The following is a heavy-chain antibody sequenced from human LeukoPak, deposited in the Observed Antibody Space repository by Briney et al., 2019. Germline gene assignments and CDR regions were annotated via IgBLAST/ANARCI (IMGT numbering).Heavy chain of an antibody. CDR3: ARGLTGYYGSGSYFRRYYYYMDV. Sequence: ASVKVSCKASGYTFTGYYMHWVRQAPGQGLEWMGWMNPNSGNTGYAQKFQGRVTITRNTSISTAYMELSSLRSEDTAVYYCARGLTGYYGSGSYFRRYYYYMDVWGQGTLVTVSS. CDR1: GYTFTGYY. D-gene: IGHD3-10*01. V-gene: IGHV1-8*03. J-gene: IGHJ6*03. CDR2: MNPNSGNT.